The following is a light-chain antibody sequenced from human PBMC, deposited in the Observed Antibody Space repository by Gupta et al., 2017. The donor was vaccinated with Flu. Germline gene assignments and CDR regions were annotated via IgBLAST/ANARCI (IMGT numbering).Light chain of an antibody. CDR3: QSADSSGTYV. Sequence: YELTQLPSVSVSLGKTARLNCSGDALPNQYAYWYQQKPGQAPVLVICKDSERPAGIPERFSGSSSGKTVTLTISGGQAEDEADYYCQSADSSGTYVFGTGTKVTVL. CDR2: KDS. V-gene: IGLV3-25*02. J-gene: IGLJ1*01. CDR1: ALPNQY.